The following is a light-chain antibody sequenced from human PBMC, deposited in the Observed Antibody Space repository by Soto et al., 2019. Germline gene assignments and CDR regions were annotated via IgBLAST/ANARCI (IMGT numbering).Light chain of an antibody. J-gene: IGKJ5*01. CDR1: QSLLHITGKTF. Sequence: DVLMTQPPLSLSVAHGQPASISCKSSQSLLHITGKTFLFWYLQKPGQSPQLLIYEVSTRVSGVPDRFSGSGSGTDFTLEISRVETDDVGIYYCMQSTQLPPTFGQGTRLEI. V-gene: IGKV2D-29*02. CDR2: EVS. CDR3: MQSTQLPPT.